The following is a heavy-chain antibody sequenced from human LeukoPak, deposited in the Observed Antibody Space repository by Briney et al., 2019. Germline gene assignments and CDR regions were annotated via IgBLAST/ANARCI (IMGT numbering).Heavy chain of an antibody. CDR3: ARAGYDRDYYYYYYMDV. D-gene: IGHD5-12*01. CDR1: GGSISSGGYY. CDR2: IYYSGRT. V-gene: IGHV4-31*03. J-gene: IGHJ6*03. Sequence: PSETLSLTCTVSGGSISSGGYYWSWIRQHPGKGLEWIGYIYYSGRTYYNPSLKSRVTISVDTSKNQFSLKLSSVTAADTAVYYCARAGYDRDYYYYYYMDVWGKGTTVTVSS.